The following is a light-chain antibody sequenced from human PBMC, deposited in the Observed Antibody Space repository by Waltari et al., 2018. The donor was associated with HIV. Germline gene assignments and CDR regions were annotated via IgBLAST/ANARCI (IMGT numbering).Light chain of an antibody. Sequence: DIQMTQSPSSLSASVGDRVTITCRASQSINSYLNWYQQKPGKAPKVLIYAASSFQSGVPSRFSGSESGTDFTLTINSLQPEDFATYYCQQSYSAPWTFGQGTKVEIK. CDR1: QSINSY. CDR2: AAS. J-gene: IGKJ1*01. CDR3: QQSYSAPWT. V-gene: IGKV1-39*01.